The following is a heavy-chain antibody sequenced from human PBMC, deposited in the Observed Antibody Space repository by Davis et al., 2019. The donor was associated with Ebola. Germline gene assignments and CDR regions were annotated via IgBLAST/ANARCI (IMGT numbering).Heavy chain of an antibody. J-gene: IGHJ6*02. Sequence: SVPVSCKASRGTFSSYAISWVRQAPGQGLEWIGGIIPIFGTANYAQKFQGRVTSTADKCTIPAYMELSSLRSEDTAVYYCARDLMSSGWYCAVGYCASYYGMDVWGQGTTVTVSS. V-gene: IGHV1-69*06. CDR3: ARDLMSSGWYCAVGYCASYYGMDV. CDR1: RGTFSSYA. D-gene: IGHD6-19*01. CDR2: IIPIFGTA.